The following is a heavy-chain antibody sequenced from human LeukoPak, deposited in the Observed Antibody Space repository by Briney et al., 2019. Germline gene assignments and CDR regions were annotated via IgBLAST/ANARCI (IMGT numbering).Heavy chain of an antibody. CDR3: ATSRGRDYGTLGY. CDR2: IYPGGSET. J-gene: IGHJ4*02. Sequence: GESLKISCKGSGYSFTTYWIGWVRQMPGKGLEWMGIIYPGGSETRYSPSFQGQVSFSADKSISTAYLQWSSLKASDTAMYYCATSRGRDYGTLGYWGQGTLVTVSS. V-gene: IGHV5-51*01. CDR1: GYSFTTYW. D-gene: IGHD4-17*01.